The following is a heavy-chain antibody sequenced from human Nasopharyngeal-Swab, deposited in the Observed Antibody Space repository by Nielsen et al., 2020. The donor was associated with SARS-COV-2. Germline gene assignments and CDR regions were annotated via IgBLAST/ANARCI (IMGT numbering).Heavy chain of an antibody. J-gene: IGHJ4*02. V-gene: IGHV3-9*01. CDR3: AKENPAVAGQGAFDY. CDR1: GFTFDDYA. D-gene: IGHD6-19*01. Sequence: LSLTCAASGFTFDDYAMHWVRQAPGKGLERVSGISWNSGSIGYADSVKGRFTISRDNAKNSLYLQMNSLRAEDTALYYCAKENPAVAGQGAFDYWGQGTLVTVSS. CDR2: ISWNSGSI.